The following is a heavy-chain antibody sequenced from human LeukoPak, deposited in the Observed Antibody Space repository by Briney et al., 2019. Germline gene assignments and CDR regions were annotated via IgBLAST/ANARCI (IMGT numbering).Heavy chain of an antibody. V-gene: IGHV4-59*12. CDR1: GGSISSYY. Sequence: PSETLSLTCTVSGGSISSYYWSWIRQPPGKGLEWIGYIYYSGSTNYNPSLKSRVTISVDRSKNQFSLKLSSVTAADTAVYYCARGTYYYDSSGYYFDYWGQGTLVTVSS. J-gene: IGHJ4*02. D-gene: IGHD3-22*01. CDR3: ARGTYYYDSSGYYFDY. CDR2: IYYSGST.